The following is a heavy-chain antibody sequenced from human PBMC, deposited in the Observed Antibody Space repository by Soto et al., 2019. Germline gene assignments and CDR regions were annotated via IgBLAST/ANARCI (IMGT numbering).Heavy chain of an antibody. V-gene: IGHV4-39*01. CDR1: GGSVSNSNYY. CDR3: VSQRTSVLTQAYFDY. CDR2: VYYRGRS. J-gene: IGHJ4*02. D-gene: IGHD2-8*01. Sequence: LSLTCTVSGGSVSNSNYYWGWIRQSPGKGLEWIGSVYYRGRSYSKSSVKSRVTISVDTSKNQFSLNLNSVTASDTAVYFCVSQRTSVLTQAYFDYWGPGALVTVSS.